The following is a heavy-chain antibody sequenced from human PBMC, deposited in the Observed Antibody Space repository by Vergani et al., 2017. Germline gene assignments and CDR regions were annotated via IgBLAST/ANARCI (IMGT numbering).Heavy chain of an antibody. CDR2: MYTSGHT. CDR1: GASVSRGTYY. D-gene: IGHD2-21*01. J-gene: IGHJ6*03. CDR3: ARASHCINCYSEGPDGPGYYYMDV. V-gene: IGHV4-61*02. Sequence: QVQLQESGPGLLKPSQTLSLTCTVSGASVSRGTYYWTWIRQPAGKKLEWIVRMYTSGHTIYNPSLESRVTMSVDTSKNQFSLQLSSVTAADTAVYYCARASHCINCYSEGPDGPGYYYMDVWG.